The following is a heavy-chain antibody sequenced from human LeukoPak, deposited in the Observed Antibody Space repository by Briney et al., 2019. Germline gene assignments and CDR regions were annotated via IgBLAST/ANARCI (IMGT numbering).Heavy chain of an antibody. D-gene: IGHD2-21*01. CDR1: GGSISSYY. CDR3: ARAYCGGDCTSPFDY. V-gene: IGHV4-4*07. Sequence: SEALSLTCTVSGGSISSYYWSWIRQPAGKGLEWIGRIYTSGSTNYNPSLKSRVTMSVDTSKNQFSLKLSSVTAADTAVYYCARAYCGGDCTSPFDYWGQGTLVTVSS. CDR2: IYTSGST. J-gene: IGHJ4*02.